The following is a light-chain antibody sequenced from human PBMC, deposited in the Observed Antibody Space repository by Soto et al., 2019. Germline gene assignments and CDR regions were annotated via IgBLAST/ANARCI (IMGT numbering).Light chain of an antibody. CDR1: QSIRSW. CDR3: LHYNSLWA. J-gene: IGKJ1*01. CDR2: KAS. Sequence: DIQMTQSPSTLSASVGDRVAITCRASQSIRSWLAWYQQKPGKAPKLLIYKASGLESGVPSRFSGSGSGTEFTLTISSLQPDDFATYYCLHYNSLWAFGQGTKVEIK. V-gene: IGKV1-5*03.